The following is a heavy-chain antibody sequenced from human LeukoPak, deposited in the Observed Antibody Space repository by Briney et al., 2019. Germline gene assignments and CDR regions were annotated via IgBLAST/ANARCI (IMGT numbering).Heavy chain of an antibody. D-gene: IGHD6-19*01. CDR2: INHSGST. V-gene: IGHV4-39*07. J-gene: IGHJ4*02. Sequence: SETLSLTCTVSGGSISSSSYYWSWIRQPPGKGLEWIGEINHSGSTNYNPSLKSRVTISVDTSKNQFSLKLSSVTAADTAVYYCARGIAVAGRVGNFDYWGQGTLVTVSS. CDR3: ARGIAVAGRVGNFDY. CDR1: GGSISSSSYY.